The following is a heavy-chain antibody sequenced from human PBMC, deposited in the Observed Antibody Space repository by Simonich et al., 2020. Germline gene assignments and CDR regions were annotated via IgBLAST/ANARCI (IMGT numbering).Heavy chain of an antibody. Sequence: EVQLVESGGGLVQPGGSLRLSCAASGFTFSSYWMSWVRQAPGKGLGWVANRKQDGSEKYYVDSVKGGFTISRDNAKNSLYLQMNSLRAEDTAVYYCARFRGRYFDWLFDYWGQGTLVTVSS. CDR2: RKQDGSEK. V-gene: IGHV3-7*01. CDR3: ARFRGRYFDWLFDY. D-gene: IGHD3-9*01. CDR1: GFTFSSYW. J-gene: IGHJ4*02.